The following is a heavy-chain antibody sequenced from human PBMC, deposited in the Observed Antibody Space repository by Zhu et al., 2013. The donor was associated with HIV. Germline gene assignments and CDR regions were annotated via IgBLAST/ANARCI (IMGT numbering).Heavy chain of an antibody. V-gene: IGHV3-30*01. CDR1: GFAFNVYA. CDR2: TSYDESNK. CDR3: ARIQPAAAGLDY. Sequence: VQLVESGGGVVQPGRSLRLSCAASGFAFNVYAMHWVRQAPGKGLEWVAVTSYDESNKSYADSVGGRFTISRDNFKNTVYLQMNSLRPEDTAIYYCARIQPAAAGLDYWGQGILVAVSS. D-gene: IGHD6-13*01. J-gene: IGHJ4*02.